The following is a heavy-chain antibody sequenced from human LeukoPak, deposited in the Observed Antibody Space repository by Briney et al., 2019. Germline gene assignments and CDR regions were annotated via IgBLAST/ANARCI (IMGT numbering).Heavy chain of an antibody. CDR2: INHSGST. CDR3: ARGGIVVVTAAMLHFDY. CDR1: GGSFSGYC. V-gene: IGHV4-34*01. D-gene: IGHD2-2*01. J-gene: IGHJ4*02. Sequence: PSETLSLTCAVYGGSFSGYCWSWIRQPPGKGLEWIGAINHSGSTNYNPSLKSRVTISADTSKNQFSLKLSSVTAADTAVYYCARGGIVVVTAAMLHFDYWGQGTLVTVSS.